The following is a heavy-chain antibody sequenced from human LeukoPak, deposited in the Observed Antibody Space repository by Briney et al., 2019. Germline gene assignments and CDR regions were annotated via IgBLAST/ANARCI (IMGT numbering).Heavy chain of an antibody. D-gene: IGHD3-10*01. J-gene: IGHJ5*02. Sequence: GGSLRLSCAASGFTFDDYAIHWVRQAPGKGLEWVSGISWNSGSIVYADSVKGRFTISRDNAKNSLYLQMNSLRAEDTALYYCAKGGMVRGVMGNWFDPWGQGTLVTVSS. CDR1: GFTFDDYA. CDR2: ISWNSGSI. V-gene: IGHV3-9*01. CDR3: AKGGMVRGVMGNWFDP.